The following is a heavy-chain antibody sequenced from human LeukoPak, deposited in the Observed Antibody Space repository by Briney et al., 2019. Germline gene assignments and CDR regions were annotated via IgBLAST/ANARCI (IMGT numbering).Heavy chain of an antibody. J-gene: IGHJ4*02. V-gene: IGHV3-66*01. CDR1: GFTVSSNY. D-gene: IGHD6-19*01. Sequence: GGSLRLSCAASGFTVSSNYMSWVRQAPGKGLEWVSVIYSGGSTYYADSVKGRFTISRDNSKNTLYLQMNSLRAEDTAVYYCAREAAVAGIFGYWGQGTLVTVSS. CDR2: IYSGGST. CDR3: AREAAVAGIFGY.